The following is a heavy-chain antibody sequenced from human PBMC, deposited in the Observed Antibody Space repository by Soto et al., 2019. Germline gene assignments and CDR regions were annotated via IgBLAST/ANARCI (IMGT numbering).Heavy chain of an antibody. V-gene: IGHV3-30-3*01. CDR1: GFTFSSYA. J-gene: IGHJ4*02. CDR2: ISYDGST. Sequence: GGSLRLSCAASGFTFSSYAMHWVRQAPGKGLEWVAVISYDGSTHYTDSVKGRFTISRDNSKNTLYLQMNSLRAEDTAVYYCAGDSDTGMEELDYWGQGTLVTVSS. CDR3: AGDSDTGMEELDY. D-gene: IGHD5-18*01.